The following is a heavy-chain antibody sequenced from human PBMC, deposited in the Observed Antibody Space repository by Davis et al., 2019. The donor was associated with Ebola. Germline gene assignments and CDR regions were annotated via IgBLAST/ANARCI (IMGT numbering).Heavy chain of an antibody. CDR3: ARGGGSGYDSIDF. J-gene: IGHJ4*02. CDR2: IYESGRT. V-gene: IGHV4-38-2*01. Sequence: PSETLSLTCAVSGYSISNGYFWGWIRQSPGKGLEWIGSIYESGRTFYNPSLKSRLTLSVDTSKNQFSLKMTSVTAADSAVYFCARGGGSGYDSIDFWGQGNLVTVSS. CDR1: GYSISNGYF. D-gene: IGHD6-25*01.